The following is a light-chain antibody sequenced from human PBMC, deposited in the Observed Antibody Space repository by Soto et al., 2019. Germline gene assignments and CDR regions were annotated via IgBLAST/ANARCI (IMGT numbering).Light chain of an antibody. Sequence: EIVLTQSPATLSSSPGERVTLSCRASQNIGIYLAWYRQKPGQAPRLLIYGASNRATGIPARFSGSGSGTDFTLTITRLEPEDFAVYYCQQFGNSRYTFGQGTKLEIK. CDR3: QQFGNSRYT. CDR1: QNIGIY. V-gene: IGKV3-11*01. J-gene: IGKJ2*01. CDR2: GAS.